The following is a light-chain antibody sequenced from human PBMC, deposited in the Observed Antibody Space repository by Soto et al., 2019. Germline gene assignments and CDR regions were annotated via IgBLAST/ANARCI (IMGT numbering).Light chain of an antibody. V-gene: IGKV3-20*01. J-gene: IGKJ1*01. CDR3: QQYGSLGT. Sequence: EIVLTQSPATLSLSPGERATLSCRASQSVSNNHLAWYQQKPGQAPRLLIYGASNRATGIPDRFSGSGSGTDFTLIISRLEPEDFAVYYWQQYGSLGTFGQGTKVDIK. CDR1: QSVSNNH. CDR2: GAS.